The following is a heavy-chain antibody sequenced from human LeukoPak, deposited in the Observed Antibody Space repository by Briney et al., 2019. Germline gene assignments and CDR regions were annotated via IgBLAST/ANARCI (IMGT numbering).Heavy chain of an antibody. D-gene: IGHD5-24*01. CDR1: GYTCTSYA. J-gene: IGHJ4*02. CDR2: INPNSGGT. Sequence: ASVKVSCKASGYTCTSYAMHWVRQAPGQGLEWLGWINPNSGGTNYAQRFQGRVTMTRDTSISTAYMELSRLRSDDTAVYYCARGWLRGRDGYKMVLHYWGQGTLVTVSS. CDR3: ARGWLRGRDGYKMVLHY. V-gene: IGHV1-2*02.